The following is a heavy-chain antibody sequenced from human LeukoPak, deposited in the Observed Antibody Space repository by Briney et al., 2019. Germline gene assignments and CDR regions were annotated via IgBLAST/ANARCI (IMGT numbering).Heavy chain of an antibody. CDR2: ITGGYLST. Sequence: GGSLRLSCAASGFTFSDYGMSWVRQAPGKGLEWVSVITGGYLSTYYADSVKGRFTISRDNSKSTLYLQMNSLKTEDTAVYYCTTDRRITMVRGVYYYYYYMDVWGKGTTVTISS. CDR1: GFTFSDYG. D-gene: IGHD3-10*01. CDR3: TTDRRITMVRGVYYYYYYMDV. V-gene: IGHV3-23*01. J-gene: IGHJ6*03.